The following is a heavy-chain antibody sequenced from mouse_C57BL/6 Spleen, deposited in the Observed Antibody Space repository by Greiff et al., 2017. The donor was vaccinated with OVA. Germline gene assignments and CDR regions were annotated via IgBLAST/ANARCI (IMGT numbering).Heavy chain of an antibody. V-gene: IGHV1-61*01. CDR1: CYTFTSYW. Sequence: VQLQQPGAELVRPGSSVKLSCKASCYTFTSYWMDWVKQRPGQGLEWIGNIYPSDSETHYNQKFKDKATLTVDKSSSTAYMQLSSLTSEDSAVYYGARGFTVVAPYYAMDYWGQGTSGTVSS. CDR2: IYPSDSET. J-gene: IGHJ4*01. CDR3: ARGFTVVAPYYAMDY. D-gene: IGHD1-1*01.